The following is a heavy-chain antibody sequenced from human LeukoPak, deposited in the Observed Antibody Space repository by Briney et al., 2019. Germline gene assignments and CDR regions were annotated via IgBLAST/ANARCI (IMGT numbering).Heavy chain of an antibody. D-gene: IGHD2-15*01. CDR3: ARGETVAAPHYGMDV. V-gene: IGHV3-30*03. Sequence: GGSLRLSCAASGFTFNSYGMHRVRQAPGKGLEGVAVISYHGSNKYYADSVKGRFTISRHNSKNTLYLQMNSLRAEDTAVYYCARGETVAAPHYGMDVWGKGTTVTVSS. CDR2: ISYHGSNK. CDR1: GFTFNSYG. J-gene: IGHJ6*04.